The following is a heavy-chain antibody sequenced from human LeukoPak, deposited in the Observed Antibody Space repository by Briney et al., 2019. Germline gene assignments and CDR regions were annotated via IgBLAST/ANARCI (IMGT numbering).Heavy chain of an antibody. CDR1: GGSISSYY. CDR3: ARGVPEYYDFWSGYFYYFDY. V-gene: IGHV4-59*08. Sequence: SETLSLTCTVSGGSISSYYWSWIRQPPGKGLEWIGYIYYSGRTKYNPSLKSRVTISVDTSKNQFSLKLSSVTAADTAVYYCARGVPEYYDFWSGYFYYFDYWGQGTLVTVSS. J-gene: IGHJ4*02. D-gene: IGHD3-3*01. CDR2: IYYSGRT.